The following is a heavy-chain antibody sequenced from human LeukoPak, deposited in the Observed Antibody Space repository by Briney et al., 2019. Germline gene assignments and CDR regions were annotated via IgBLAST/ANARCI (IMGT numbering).Heavy chain of an antibody. D-gene: IGHD3-22*01. Sequence: SVKVSCKASGGTFSSYAISWVRQAPGQGLEWMGGIIPIFVTANYAQKFQGRVTITADESTSTAYMELSSLRSEDTAVYYCARVLPPTYDSSGYYPYYYYGMDVWGQGTTVTVSS. CDR2: IIPIFVTA. V-gene: IGHV1-69*13. J-gene: IGHJ6*02. CDR3: ARVLPPTYDSSGYYPYYYYGMDV. CDR1: GGTFSSYA.